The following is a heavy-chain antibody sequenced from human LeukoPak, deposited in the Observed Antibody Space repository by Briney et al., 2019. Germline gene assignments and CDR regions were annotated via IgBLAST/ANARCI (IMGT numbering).Heavy chain of an antibody. Sequence: PSETLSLTCTVSGGSISSSSYYWGWIRQPPGKGLEWVSVIYSGGNTYYADSVKGRFAISRDNAKNTLYLQMNSLRAEDTAVYYCARDSSSGWYHDYWGQGTLVTVSS. CDR1: GGSISSSSYY. D-gene: IGHD6-19*01. CDR2: IYSGGNT. J-gene: IGHJ4*02. CDR3: ARDSSSGWYHDY. V-gene: IGHV3-53*01.